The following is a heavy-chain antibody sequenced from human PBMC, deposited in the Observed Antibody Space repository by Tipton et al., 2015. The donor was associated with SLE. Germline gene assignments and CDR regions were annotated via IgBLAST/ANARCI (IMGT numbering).Heavy chain of an antibody. J-gene: IGHJ5*02. V-gene: IGHV4-59*12. CDR1: GGSISSYY. Sequence: TLSLTCTVSGGSISSYYWSWIRQPPGKGLEWIGNMYYTGSTYYNPSLKSRVTLSVDTSKNQFSLKLSSVTAADTAVYYCASRRDGRGTWFDPWGQGTLVTVSS. CDR3: ASRRDGRGTWFDP. CDR2: MYYTGST. D-gene: IGHD3-10*01.